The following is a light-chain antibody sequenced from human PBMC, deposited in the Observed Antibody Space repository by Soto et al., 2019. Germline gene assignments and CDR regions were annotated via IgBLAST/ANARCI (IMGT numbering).Light chain of an antibody. J-gene: IGKJ5*01. Sequence: DIQWTKSPSFLSPSVGDRVTITCRASQGISCYLACYQQKPGKAPKLLIYVASTLQSGVPSRFSGSGSGTEFTVTISSLQPEDFATYSCQQLNSYPITFGQGTRLAMK. CDR1: QGISCY. CDR2: VAS. V-gene: IGKV1-9*01. CDR3: QQLNSYPIT.